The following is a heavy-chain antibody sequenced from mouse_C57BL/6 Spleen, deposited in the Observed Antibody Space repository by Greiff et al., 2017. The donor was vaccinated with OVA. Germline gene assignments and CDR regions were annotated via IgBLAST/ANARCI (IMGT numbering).Heavy chain of an antibody. CDR2: IYPGDGDT. CDR3: ARRGAGTDYYAMDY. CDR1: GYAFSSYW. J-gene: IGHJ4*01. Sequence: VQLQQSGAELVKPGASVKISCKASGYAFSSYWMNWVKQRPGKGLEWIGQIYPGDGDTNYNGKFKGKATLTADKSSSTAYMQLSSLTSEDSAVYFCARRGAGTDYYAMDYWGQGTSVTVSS. V-gene: IGHV1-80*01. D-gene: IGHD4-1*01.